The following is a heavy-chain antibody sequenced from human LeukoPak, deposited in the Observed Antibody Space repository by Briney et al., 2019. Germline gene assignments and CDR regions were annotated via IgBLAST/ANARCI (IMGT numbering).Heavy chain of an antibody. J-gene: IGHJ4*02. Sequence: GGSLRLSCAASRFTFKTYGMHWVRQAPGKGLEWVAVISYDGNNKYYADSVKGRFTISRDNSKNTLYLQMNSLRAEDTAVYYCARDKFYSSSYFDYWGQGTLVTVSS. CDR3: ARDKFYSSSYFDY. CDR2: ISYDGNNK. D-gene: IGHD6-13*01. V-gene: IGHV3-30*19. CDR1: RFTFKTYG.